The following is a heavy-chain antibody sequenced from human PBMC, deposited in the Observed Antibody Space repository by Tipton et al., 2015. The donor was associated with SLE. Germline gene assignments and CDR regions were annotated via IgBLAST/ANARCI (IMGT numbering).Heavy chain of an antibody. CDR1: GFTFSSYS. V-gene: IGHV3-21*01. J-gene: IGHJ3*02. CDR3: AKDGYYDSSGSDAFDI. CDR2: ISSSSSYI. Sequence: SLRLSCAASGFTFSSYSMNWVRQAPGKGLEWVSSISSSSSYIYYADSVKGRFTISRDNAKNSLYLQMNSLRAEDTAVYYCAKDGYYDSSGSDAFDIWGQGTMVTVSS. D-gene: IGHD3-22*01.